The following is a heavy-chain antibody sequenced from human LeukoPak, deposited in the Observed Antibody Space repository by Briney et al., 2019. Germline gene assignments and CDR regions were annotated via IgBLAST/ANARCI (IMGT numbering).Heavy chain of an antibody. CDR1: GFTFSSYW. V-gene: IGHV3-21*01. CDR3: AREIRSLNDGIDY. D-gene: IGHD1-1*01. J-gene: IGHJ4*02. Sequence: PGGSLRLSCAASGFTFSSYWMHWVRQAPGKGLEWVSSISSSSSYIYYADSVKGRFTISRDNAKNSLYLQMNSLRAEDTAVYYCAREIRSLNDGIDYWGQGTLVTVSS. CDR2: ISSSSSYI.